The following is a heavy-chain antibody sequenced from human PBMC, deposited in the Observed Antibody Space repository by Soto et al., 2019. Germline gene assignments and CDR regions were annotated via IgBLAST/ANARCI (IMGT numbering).Heavy chain of an antibody. CDR2: ISGSGGST. D-gene: IGHD6-6*01. J-gene: IGHJ6*03. CDR3: AKGRGDSSSSGYYYYYMDV. CDR1: GFTFSSYA. V-gene: IGHV3-23*01. Sequence: GGSLRLSCAASGFTFSSYAMSWVRQAPGKGLEWVSAISGSGGSTYYADSVKGRFTISRDNSKNTLYLQMNSLRAEDTAVYYCAKGRGDSSSSGYYYYYMDVWGKGTTVTVSS.